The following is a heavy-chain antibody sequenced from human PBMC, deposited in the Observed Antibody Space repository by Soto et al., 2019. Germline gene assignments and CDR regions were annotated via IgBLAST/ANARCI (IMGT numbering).Heavy chain of an antibody. CDR1: GYSFAGYW. CDR2: IDPSDSQT. D-gene: IGHD3-22*01. Sequence: GESLKISCKGSGYSFAGYWITWVRQKPGKDLEWMGRIDPSDSQTYYSPSFRGHVTISVTKSITTVFLQWSSLRASDTAMYYCARQIYDSDTGPHFQYYSDSWGQGTPVTVSS. CDR3: ARQIYDSDTGPHFQYYSDS. V-gene: IGHV5-10-1*01. J-gene: IGHJ4*02.